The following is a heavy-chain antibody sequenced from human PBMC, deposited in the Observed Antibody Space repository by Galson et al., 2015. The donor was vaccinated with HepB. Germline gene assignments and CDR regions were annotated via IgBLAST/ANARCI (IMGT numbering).Heavy chain of an antibody. CDR2: INPNSGGT. D-gene: IGHD2-15*01. Sequence: SVKVSCKASGDTFTGYYMHWVRQAPGQGLEWMGWINPNSGGTNYAQKFQGRVTMTRDTSISTAYMELSRLGSEDPAVYYCARDLGVVVAATTSYYYGMDVWGQGTTVTVSS. J-gene: IGHJ6*02. CDR1: GDTFTGYY. V-gene: IGHV1-2*02. CDR3: ARDLGVVVAATTSYYYGMDV.